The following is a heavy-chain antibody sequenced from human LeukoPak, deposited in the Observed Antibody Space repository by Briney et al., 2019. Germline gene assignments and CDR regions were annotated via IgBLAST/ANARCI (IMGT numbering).Heavy chain of an antibody. D-gene: IGHD3-9*01. V-gene: IGHV3-21*01. J-gene: IGHJ4*02. Sequence: PGGSLRLSCAASGFIFSSYSMNWVRQAPGKGLEWVSSITSSSSSIYYADSVKGRFTISRDNAKNSLYLQMNSLRAEDTAVYYCARGYFDWSSTRVFGYWGQGTLVTVSS. CDR1: GFIFSSYS. CDR2: ITSSSSSI. CDR3: ARGYFDWSSTRVFGY.